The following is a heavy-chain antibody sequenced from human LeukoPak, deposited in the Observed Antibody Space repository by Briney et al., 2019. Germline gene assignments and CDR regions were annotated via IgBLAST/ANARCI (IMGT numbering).Heavy chain of an antibody. J-gene: IGHJ4*02. CDR1: GFSLSGYW. CDR2: NNGDGSTT. Sequence: GGSLRLSCVASGFSLSGYWMYWVRQAPGKGLMYISRNNGDGSTTNYADVVKGRFTMSRDNVKNTLYLQMNSLRAEDTAVYYCARGSWDKLELLYWGQGTLVTVSS. CDR3: ARGSWDKLELLY. V-gene: IGHV3-74*01. D-gene: IGHD1-7*01.